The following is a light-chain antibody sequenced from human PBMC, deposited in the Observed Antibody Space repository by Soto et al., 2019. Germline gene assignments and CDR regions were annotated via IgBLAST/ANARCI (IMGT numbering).Light chain of an antibody. CDR3: XQYNDYPWT. Sequence: DIQMTQSPSTLSASVGDRVTITCRASQSISSWLAWYQQKPGKAPKLLIYKASSLESGVPSRFSGSGSGTXXXXXXXXLQPXDFAXXXXXQYNDYPWTFGQGTKVEIK. V-gene: IGKV1-5*03. CDR2: KAS. J-gene: IGKJ1*01. CDR1: QSISSW.